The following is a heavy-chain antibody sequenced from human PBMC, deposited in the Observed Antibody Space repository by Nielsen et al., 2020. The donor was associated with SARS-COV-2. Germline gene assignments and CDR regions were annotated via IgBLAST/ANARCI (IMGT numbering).Heavy chain of an antibody. Sequence: GGSLRLSCAASGFTFSSYAMSWVRQAPGKGLEWVSAISGSGGSTYYADSVKGRFTISRDNSKNTLYLQMNSLRAEDTAVYYCATSPGITGTNVNYYYYYGMDVWGQGTTVTVSS. CDR3: ATSPGITGTNVNYYYYYGMDV. V-gene: IGHV3-23*01. J-gene: IGHJ6*02. CDR2: ISGSGGST. CDR1: GFTFSSYA. D-gene: IGHD1-20*01.